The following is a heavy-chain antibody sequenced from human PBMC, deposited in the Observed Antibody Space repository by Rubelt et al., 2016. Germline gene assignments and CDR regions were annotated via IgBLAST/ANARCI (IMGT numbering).Heavy chain of an antibody. J-gene: IGHJ4*02. D-gene: IGHD1-1*01. Sequence: QVQLVQSGDEVKKPGASVKVSCKASGYTFNRHSISWVRQAPGQGLEWMGWINAGNGNTQYSQNFKGRVTLTRDTSASTVYMELSSLRSEDTAVYYCARDWVGTTDFDYWGQGTLVTVSS. CDR3: ARDWVGTTDFDY. CDR1: GYTFNRHS. CDR2: INAGNGNT. V-gene: IGHV1-3*01.